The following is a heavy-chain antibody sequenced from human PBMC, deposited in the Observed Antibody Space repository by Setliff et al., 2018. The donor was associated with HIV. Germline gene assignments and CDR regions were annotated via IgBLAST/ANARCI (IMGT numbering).Heavy chain of an antibody. CDR3: ARSSRGYCSGGSCYGFDP. CDR1: GYSISSHY. J-gene: IGHJ5*02. D-gene: IGHD2-15*01. CDR2: IFSSGST. Sequence: SETLSLTCTVSGYSISSHYWSWIRQPPGKELEWIGYIFSSGSTTYNPSLKSRVTISVDTSKNQLSLNVASVTAADTAVYYCARSSRGYCSGGSCYGFDPWGQGNLVTVSS. V-gene: IGHV4-59*11.